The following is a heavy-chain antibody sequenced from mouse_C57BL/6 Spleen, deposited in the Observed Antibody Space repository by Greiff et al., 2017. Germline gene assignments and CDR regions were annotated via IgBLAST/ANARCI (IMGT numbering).Heavy chain of an antibody. CDR1: GYTFTDYE. CDR2: IDPETGGT. CDR3: TRGQSFDAMDY. J-gene: IGHJ4*01. Sequence: QVQLQQSGAELVRPGASVTLSCKASGYTFTDYEMHWVKQTPVHGLEWIGAIDPETGGTAYNQKFKGKAILTADKSSSTAYMELRSLTSEDSAVYYCTRGQSFDAMDYWGQGTSVTVSS. D-gene: IGHD6-1*01. V-gene: IGHV1-15*01.